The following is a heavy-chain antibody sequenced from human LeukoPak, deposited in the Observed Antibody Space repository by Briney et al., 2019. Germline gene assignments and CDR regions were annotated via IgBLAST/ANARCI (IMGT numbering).Heavy chain of an antibody. D-gene: IGHD6-13*01. J-gene: IGHJ5*02. V-gene: IGHV4-61*02. CDR3: ARRSLGYPYWFDP. Sequence: TSETLSLTCTVSGYSISSGYYWSWIRQPAGKGLEWIGRIYTSGSTNYNPSLKSRVTISVDTSKNQFSLKLSSVTAADTAVYYCARRSLGYPYWFDPWGQGTLVTVSS. CDR2: IYTSGST. CDR1: GYSISSGYY.